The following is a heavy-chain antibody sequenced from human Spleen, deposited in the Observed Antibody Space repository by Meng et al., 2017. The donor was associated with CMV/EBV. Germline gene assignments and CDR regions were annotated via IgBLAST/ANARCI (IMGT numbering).Heavy chain of an antibody. J-gene: IGHJ4*02. CDR1: GYTLTCND. CDR3: LADIVVVPAAADGENY. CDR2: INTNSGGT. Sequence: GYTLTCNDMEWVRQAHGKGREGMGRINTNSGGTKYEKKFQGRVTMTRDTSISTAYMELSRLRSDDTAVYYCLADIVVVPAAADGENYWGQGTLVTVSS. D-gene: IGHD2-2*01. V-gene: IGHV1-2*02.